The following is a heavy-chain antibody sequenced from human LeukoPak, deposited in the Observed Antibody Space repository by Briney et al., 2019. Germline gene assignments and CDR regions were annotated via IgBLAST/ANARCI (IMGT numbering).Heavy chain of an antibody. Sequence: SQTLSLTCAISGDSVSSNSAAWNWTRQSPSRGLEWLGRTYYRSRWYNDYAVSVKSRITINPDTSKNQFSLQLNSVTPEDTAVYYCARETMRYQPLRFDPWGQGTLVTVSS. CDR1: GDSVSSNSAA. CDR3: ARETMRYQPLRFDP. D-gene: IGHD2-2*01. CDR2: TYYRSRWYN. J-gene: IGHJ5*02. V-gene: IGHV6-1*01.